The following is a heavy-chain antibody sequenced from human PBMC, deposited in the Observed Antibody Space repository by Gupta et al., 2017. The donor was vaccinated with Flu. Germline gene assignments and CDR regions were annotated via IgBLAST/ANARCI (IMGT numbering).Heavy chain of an antibody. CDR2: IFYSGST. D-gene: IGHD6-19*01. Sequence: QLPLQESGPGLGKPSEPLSLTCPVAGGSVSSSPYYRGWVRQPPGKGLEWIGSIFYSGSTYYHPSLNNRVTISVDTSKNQFSLKGTSVTAADTAVYYCARHKAVAGDYYYYGMDVWGQGTTVTVSS. V-gene: IGHV4-39*01. CDR3: ARHKAVAGDYYYYGMDV. J-gene: IGHJ6*02. CDR1: GGSVSSSPYY.